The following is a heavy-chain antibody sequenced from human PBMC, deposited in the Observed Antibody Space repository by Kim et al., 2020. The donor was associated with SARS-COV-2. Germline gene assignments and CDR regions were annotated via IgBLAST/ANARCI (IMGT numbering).Heavy chain of an antibody. J-gene: IGHJ4*02. CDR3: ARASSPYSHGDY. CDR1: GFTFSSYW. D-gene: IGHD1-26*01. CDR2: IKQDGSEK. Sequence: GGSLRLSCAASGFTFSSYWMSWVRQAPGKGLEWAANIKQDGSEKFYVDSVKGRFTISGDNAKNSLYLQMNGLRAEDTAVYYCARASSPYSHGDYWGQGTPLTVSS. V-gene: IGHV3-7*03.